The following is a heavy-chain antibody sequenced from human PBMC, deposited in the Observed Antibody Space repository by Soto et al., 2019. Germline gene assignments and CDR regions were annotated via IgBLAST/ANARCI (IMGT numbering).Heavy chain of an antibody. CDR3: SRAAYGHGFDI. Sequence: MQLVESGGDLVQPGGSLKLSCVGSGYTFSDHYMDWVRQAPGKGLEWVGRIRSRGGGYFTQYAAYVRGRFTVTRDDSKDSLYMQMNSLKIDDTAVYYCSRAAYGHGFDIWGQGTVVTVSS. J-gene: IGHJ3*02. CDR2: IRSRGGGYFT. CDR1: GYTFSDHY. D-gene: IGHD4-17*01. V-gene: IGHV3-72*01.